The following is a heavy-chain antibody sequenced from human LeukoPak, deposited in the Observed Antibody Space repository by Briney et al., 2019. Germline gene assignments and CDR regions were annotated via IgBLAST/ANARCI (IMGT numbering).Heavy chain of an antibody. D-gene: IGHD6-19*01. CDR3: AKDNRRHYTSGPNPDPLH. CDR2: ISWNSGSI. Sequence: SLRLSCAGSGFSFNNYAMHWVRQPPGKGLEWVSGISWNSGSIDYADSVKGRFTISRDNAKNSLYLQMNSLRVEDTAFYYCAKDNRRHYTSGPNPDPLHWGQGALVTVSS. V-gene: IGHV3-9*01. CDR1: GFSFNNYA. J-gene: IGHJ4*02.